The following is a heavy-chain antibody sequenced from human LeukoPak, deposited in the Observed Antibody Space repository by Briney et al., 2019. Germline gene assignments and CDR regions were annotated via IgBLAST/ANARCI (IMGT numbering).Heavy chain of an antibody. D-gene: IGHD6-13*01. Sequence: LGESLRISCKGSGYSFTNYWIGWVRQMPGKGLEWMGIIYPGDSDTRYSPSFQGQVTISADKSISTAYLQWSSLKASDTAMYYCARQIPGYSISSAFDIWGQGTMVTVSS. CDR1: GYSFTNYW. V-gene: IGHV5-51*01. J-gene: IGHJ3*02. CDR3: ARQIPGYSISSAFDI. CDR2: IYPGDSDT.